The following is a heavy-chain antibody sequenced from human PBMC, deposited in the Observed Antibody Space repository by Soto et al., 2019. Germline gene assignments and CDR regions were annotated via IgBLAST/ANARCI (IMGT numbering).Heavy chain of an antibody. D-gene: IGHD3-10*01. CDR2: IYYSGST. Sequence: PSETLSLTCTVSGGSVSSGSYYWSWIRQPPGKGLEWIGYIYYSGSTNYNPSLKSRVTISVDTSKNQFSLKLSSVTAADTAVYYCARVFGSGSYDYWGQGTPVTVSS. CDR3: ARVFGSGSYDY. J-gene: IGHJ4*02. V-gene: IGHV4-61*01. CDR1: GGSVSSGSYY.